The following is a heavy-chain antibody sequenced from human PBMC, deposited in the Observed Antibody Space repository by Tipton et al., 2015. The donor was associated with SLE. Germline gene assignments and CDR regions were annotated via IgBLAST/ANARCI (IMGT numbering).Heavy chain of an antibody. Sequence: TLSLTCAVYGESFSGYFWTWIRQPPGKGLEWIGEINHSGSTNYNSSLKSRVTISVDTSKNQFSLRLNSVTAADTAVYYCARRGGNYPFDCWGQGTLVTVSS. J-gene: IGHJ4*02. D-gene: IGHD1-26*01. CDR1: GESFSGYF. V-gene: IGHV4-34*01. CDR2: INHSGST. CDR3: ARRGGNYPFDC.